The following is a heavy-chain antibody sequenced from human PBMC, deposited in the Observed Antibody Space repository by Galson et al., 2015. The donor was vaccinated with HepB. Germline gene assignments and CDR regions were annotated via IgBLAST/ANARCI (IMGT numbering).Heavy chain of an antibody. V-gene: IGHV1-2*02. J-gene: IGHJ6*03. Sequence: SVKVSCKASGYTFSGYYVHWARLAPGHGLEWIGWINPNSGRTNYAQRFQGRVTLTRDTSINTAYMELSSLRSDDSAVYYCASLGYCTSPTCSSDSHKYMHVWGKGTTVTVSS. D-gene: IGHD2-2*03. CDR3: ASLGYCTSPTCSSDSHKYMHV. CDR2: INPNSGRT. CDR1: GYTFSGYY.